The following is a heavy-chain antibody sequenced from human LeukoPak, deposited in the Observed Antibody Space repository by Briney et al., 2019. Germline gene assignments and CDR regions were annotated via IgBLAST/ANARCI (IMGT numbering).Heavy chain of an antibody. CDR2: INPDNGHT. Sequence: GASVKVSCKASGYTFTTYAIHWMRQAPGQRLEWMGWINPDNGHTKYSQKFQDRLTITSDTSATTAYMELSSLRSEDTAIYYCAKEGEVVMEPNWDGDWFDPWGQGTLVTVSS. J-gene: IGHJ5*02. V-gene: IGHV1-3*01. CDR1: GYTFTTYA. CDR3: AKEGEVVMEPNWDGDWFDP. D-gene: IGHD3-22*01.